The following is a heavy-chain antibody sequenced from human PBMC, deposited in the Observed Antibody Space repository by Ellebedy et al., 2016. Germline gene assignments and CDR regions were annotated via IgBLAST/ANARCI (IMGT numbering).Heavy chain of an antibody. CDR2: ITYDGTTQ. D-gene: IGHD3-10*01. CDR1: GFTFSLST. J-gene: IGHJ4*02. Sequence: GESLKISXAASGFTFSLSTMHWVRQAPGKGLEGVAIITYDGTTQYYSDSVRGRFTISRDNSNNMLYLQMNSLKAGDGAVYFCAREVYKSGRHEGLDYWGQGTLVTVSS. V-gene: IGHV3-30-3*01. CDR3: AREVYKSGRHEGLDY.